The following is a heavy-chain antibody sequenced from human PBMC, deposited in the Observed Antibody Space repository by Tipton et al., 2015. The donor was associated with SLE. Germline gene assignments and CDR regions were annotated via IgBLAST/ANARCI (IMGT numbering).Heavy chain of an antibody. CDR3: ARTSGFLWYFDL. CDR2: MNPNSGHT. Sequence: QLVQSGAEVKKPGASVKVSCKASGYTFTSYDINWVRQATGQGLEWMGWMNPNSGHTGYAQKFQGRVTITRNTPISTAYLELSSLRSEDTAVYYCARTSGFLWYFDLWGRGTLVTVSS. CDR1: GYTFTSYD. V-gene: IGHV1-8*03. D-gene: IGHD2/OR15-2a*01. J-gene: IGHJ2*01.